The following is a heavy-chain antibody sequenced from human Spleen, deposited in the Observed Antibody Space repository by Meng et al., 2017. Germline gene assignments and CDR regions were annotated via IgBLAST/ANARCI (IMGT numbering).Heavy chain of an antibody. CDR3: AREVEFCSGGTCYAGYYDS. CDR2: IIPILRMP. V-gene: IGHV1-69*08. CDR1: GGTLSSYT. D-gene: IGHD2-15*01. Sequence: QVPLVPSGAEGKKPGSSVKVSCKASGGTLSSYTIGWVRQAPGQGLEWMGRIIPILRMPSHAQKFQGRVTLTADKSTSTAYMELSSLTSEDAAVYYCAREVEFCSGGTCYAGYYDSWGQGTQVTVSS. J-gene: IGHJ4*02.